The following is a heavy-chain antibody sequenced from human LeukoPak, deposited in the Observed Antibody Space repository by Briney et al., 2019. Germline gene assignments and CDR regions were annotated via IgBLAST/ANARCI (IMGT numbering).Heavy chain of an antibody. V-gene: IGHV1-8*01. CDR3: AAHTYYFSSGSFGH. CDR2: MNPSRGNT. J-gene: IGHJ4*02. D-gene: IGHD3-10*01. Sequence: ASVKVSCKASGYSFTSYDINWVRQATGQGPEWIGWMNPSRGNTGYAQRFQGRVTTTRDTSTSTAYLELSSLRSEDTAVYYCAAHTYYFSSGSFGHWGQGTLVTVSS. CDR1: GYSFTSYD.